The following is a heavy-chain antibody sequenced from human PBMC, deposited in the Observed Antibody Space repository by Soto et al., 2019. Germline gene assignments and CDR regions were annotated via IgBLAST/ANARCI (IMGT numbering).Heavy chain of an antibody. CDR1: GGSISNHY. V-gene: IGHV4-59*08. CDR2: IYHSGST. CDR3: ARQGFGELHGLVDV. J-gene: IGHJ6*02. D-gene: IGHD3-10*01. Sequence: QLQLQESGPGLVNPSETLSLTCTVSGGSISNHYCSWFRQPPGKGLEWIGYIYHSGSTSYNPSLKSRVTISVDSSKNQFSLMLNSVTATDTAIYYCARQGFGELHGLVDVWGQGTTVTVSS.